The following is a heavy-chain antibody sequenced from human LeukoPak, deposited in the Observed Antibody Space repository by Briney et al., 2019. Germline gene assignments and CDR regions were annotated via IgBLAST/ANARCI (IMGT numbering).Heavy chain of an antibody. CDR2: IIPIFGTA. CDR3: ARDVSYGSAPNWFDP. Sequence: SVKVSCKSSGGTFSSYAISWVRQAPGQGLEWMGGIIPIFGTANYAQKFQGRVTITADESTSTAYMELSSLRSEDTAVYYCARDVSYGSAPNWFDPWGQGTLVTVSS. CDR1: GGTFSSYA. V-gene: IGHV1-69*13. D-gene: IGHD3-10*01. J-gene: IGHJ5*02.